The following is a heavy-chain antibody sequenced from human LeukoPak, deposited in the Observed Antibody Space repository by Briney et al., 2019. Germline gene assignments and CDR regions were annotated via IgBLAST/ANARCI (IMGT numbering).Heavy chain of an antibody. Sequence: GGSLRLSCAASGFSFSSYWMNWVRQAPGKGLEWVANIKQDGSEKYYMDSVKGRFTISRDNAKNSLYLQMNSLRAEDTAVYYCAKSDCGGDCYQPLDYWGQGTLVTVSS. CDR1: GFSFSSYW. V-gene: IGHV3-7*03. CDR2: IKQDGSEK. D-gene: IGHD2-21*02. CDR3: AKSDCGGDCYQPLDY. J-gene: IGHJ4*02.